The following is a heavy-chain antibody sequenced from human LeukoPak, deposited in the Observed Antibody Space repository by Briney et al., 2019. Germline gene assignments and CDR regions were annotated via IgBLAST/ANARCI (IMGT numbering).Heavy chain of an antibody. V-gene: IGHV1-18*01. J-gene: IGHJ4*02. CDR2: ISAYNGNT. CDR3: ARDYYYGSGSHIKRFDY. Sequence: ASVKVSCKASGYTFTSYDINWVRQATGQGLEWMGWISAYNGNTNYAQKLQGRVTMTTDTSTSTAYMELRSLRSDDTAVYYCARDYYYGSGSHIKRFDYWGQGTLVTVSS. D-gene: IGHD3-10*01. CDR1: GYTFTSYD.